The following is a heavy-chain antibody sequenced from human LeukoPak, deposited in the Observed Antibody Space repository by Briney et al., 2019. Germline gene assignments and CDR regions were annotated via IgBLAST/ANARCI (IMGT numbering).Heavy chain of an antibody. D-gene: IGHD2-21*02. CDR3: ARGGVVTAIHYFDY. Sequence: SETLSLTCTVSGGSISSRSYYWGWIRQPPGKGLEWIGSIYYSGSTYYNASLKSRVTISVDTSKNQFSLKLSSVTAADTAVYYCARGGVVTAIHYFDYWGQGTLVTVSS. J-gene: IGHJ4*02. CDR2: IYYSGST. V-gene: IGHV4-39*07. CDR1: GGSISSRSYY.